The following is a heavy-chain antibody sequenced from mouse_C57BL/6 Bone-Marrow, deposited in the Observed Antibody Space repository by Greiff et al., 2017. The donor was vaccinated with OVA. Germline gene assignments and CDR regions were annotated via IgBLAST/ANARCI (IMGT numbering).Heavy chain of an antibody. Sequence: VQLQQPGAELVKPGASVKMSCKASGYTFTSYWITWVKQRPGQGLEWIGDIYPGSGSTNYNEKFKSKATLTVDTSSSTAYLQLSSLTSEDSAVYYCAEGDYYGSSSFDYWGQGTTLTVSS. D-gene: IGHD1-1*01. CDR3: AEGDYYGSSSFDY. J-gene: IGHJ2*01. CDR2: IYPGSGST. V-gene: IGHV1-55*01. CDR1: GYTFTSYW.